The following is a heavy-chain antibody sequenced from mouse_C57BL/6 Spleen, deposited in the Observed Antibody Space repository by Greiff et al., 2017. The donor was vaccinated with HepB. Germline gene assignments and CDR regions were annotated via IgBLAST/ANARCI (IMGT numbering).Heavy chain of an antibody. CDR2: IYPGDGDT. Sequence: QVQLKESGPELVKPGASVKISCKASGYAFSSSWMNWVKQRPGKGLEWIGRIYPGDGDTNYNGKFKGKATLTADKSSSTAYMQLSSLTSEDSAVYFCALTTVVARWYFDVWGTGTTVTVSS. J-gene: IGHJ1*03. D-gene: IGHD1-1*01. CDR1: GYAFSSSW. V-gene: IGHV1-82*01. CDR3: ALTTVVARWYFDV.